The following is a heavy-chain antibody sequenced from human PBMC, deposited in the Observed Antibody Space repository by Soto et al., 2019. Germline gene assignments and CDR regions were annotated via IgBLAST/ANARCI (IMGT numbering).Heavy chain of an antibody. CDR1: GGSISSGGYY. D-gene: IGHD6-13*01. CDR2: TYYSGST. CDR3: AGEQQLVGQLDY. J-gene: IGHJ4*02. Sequence: QVQLQESGPGLVKPSQTLSLTCTVSGGSISSGGYYWSWIRQEPGKGLEWIGYTYYSGSTYYNPSLKSRVNISVDTSKNQFSLKLSSVTAADTAVYYCAGEQQLVGQLDYWGQGTLVTVSS. V-gene: IGHV4-31*03.